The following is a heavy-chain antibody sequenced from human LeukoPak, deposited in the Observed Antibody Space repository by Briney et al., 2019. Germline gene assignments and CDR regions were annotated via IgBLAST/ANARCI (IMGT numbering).Heavy chain of an antibody. CDR3: AKDFREDCSGGSCYFLDY. CDR1: GFTFSGYS. Sequence: GGSLRLSCAASGFTFSGYSMNWVRQAPGKGLEWVSSISTTSDYIHYADSLKGRVAISRDNAKNSLYLQMNSLRAEDTAVYYCAKDFREDCSGGSCYFLDYWGQGTLVTVSS. J-gene: IGHJ4*02. V-gene: IGHV3-21*04. CDR2: ISTTSDYI. D-gene: IGHD2-15*01.